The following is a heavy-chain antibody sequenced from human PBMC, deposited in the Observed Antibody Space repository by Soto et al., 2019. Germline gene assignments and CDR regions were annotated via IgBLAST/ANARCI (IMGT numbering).Heavy chain of an antibody. Sequence: SETLSLTCTVSGGSVSSGTYYWSWIRQHPGKGLEWIGYIYYTGSTYYNPSLKSRVTISVDTSKIQFSLNLSSVTAADAAVYYCARGDGSAWFSWFDPWGQGTLVTVSS. CDR1: GGSVSSGTYY. J-gene: IGHJ5*02. D-gene: IGHD6-19*01. V-gene: IGHV4-31*03. CDR3: ARGDGSAWFSWFDP. CDR2: IYYTGST.